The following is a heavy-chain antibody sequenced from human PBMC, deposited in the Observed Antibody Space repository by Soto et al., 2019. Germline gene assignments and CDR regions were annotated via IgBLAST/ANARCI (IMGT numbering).Heavy chain of an antibody. CDR1: GDSVSSNSAA. Sequence: SQTLSLTCAISGDSVSSNSAAWNWIRQSPSRGLEWLGRTYYRSKWYNDYAVSVKSRITINPDTSKNQFSLQLNSVTPEDTAVYYCARFSTMEEWLPFDAIDIWGQGTMVNVSS. CDR2: TYYRSKWYN. D-gene: IGHD3-3*01. J-gene: IGHJ3*02. V-gene: IGHV6-1*01. CDR3: ARFSTMEEWLPFDAIDI.